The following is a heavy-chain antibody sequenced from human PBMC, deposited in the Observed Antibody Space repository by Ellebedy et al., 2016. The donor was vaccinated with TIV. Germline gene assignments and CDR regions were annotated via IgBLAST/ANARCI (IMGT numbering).Heavy chain of an antibody. CDR1: GFSFSDSV. CDR2: INSDGTSI. Sequence: GESLKISCAASGFSFSDSVMHWVRQPPGKGLVWVSNINSDGTSIKYVDSVKGRFTISRDNAKNTLFLQMNNLRAEDTAVYYCARFGYYKFAPWGQGTLVTVSS. V-gene: IGHV3-74*03. D-gene: IGHD1-26*01. J-gene: IGHJ5*02. CDR3: ARFGYYKFAP.